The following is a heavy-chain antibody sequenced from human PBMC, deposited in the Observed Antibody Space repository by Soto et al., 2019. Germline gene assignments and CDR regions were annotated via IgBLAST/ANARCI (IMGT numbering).Heavy chain of an antibody. V-gene: IGHV1-58*01. CDR2: IVVGSGNT. CDR1: GFRFTSSS. D-gene: IGHD6-6*01. CDR3: AADPSNSSSFVY. J-gene: IGHJ4*02. Sequence: SVKVSCKACGFRFTSSSGRSLQQARGQRLEWIGWIVVGSGNTNYAQKFQERVTITRDMSTSTDYMELSSLRSEDTAVYYCAADPSNSSSFVYWGQGTLVTVSS.